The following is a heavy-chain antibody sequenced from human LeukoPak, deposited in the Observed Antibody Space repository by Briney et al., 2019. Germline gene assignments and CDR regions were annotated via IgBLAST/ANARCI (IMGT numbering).Heavy chain of an antibody. D-gene: IGHD5-12*01. CDR3: ARVGGYEPYYYYGMDV. CDR2: INPNSGGT. V-gene: IGHV1-2*06. J-gene: IGHJ6*02. CDR1: GYTFTGYY. Sequence: ASVKVSCKASGYTFTGYYMHWVRQAPGQGLEWMGRINPNSGGTNYAQKFQGRVTMTRDTSISTAYMELSRLRSDVTAVYYCARVGGYEPYYYYGMDVWGQGTTVTVSS.